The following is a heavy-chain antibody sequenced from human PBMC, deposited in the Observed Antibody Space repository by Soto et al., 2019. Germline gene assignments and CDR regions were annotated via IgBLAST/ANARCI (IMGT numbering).Heavy chain of an antibody. CDR1: GGSISSGGYS. CDR2: IYHSGST. J-gene: IGHJ4*02. CDR3: ARGGDTGSWYDIYN. Sequence: SEPLSLTCAVSGGSISSGGYSWSWIRQPPGKGLEWIGYIYHSGSTYYNPSLKSRVTLSVDTSKNQFSLELNSVTAADTAVYYCARGGDTGSWYDIYNCGLGSLVTVSS. V-gene: IGHV4-30-2*01. D-gene: IGHD6-13*01.